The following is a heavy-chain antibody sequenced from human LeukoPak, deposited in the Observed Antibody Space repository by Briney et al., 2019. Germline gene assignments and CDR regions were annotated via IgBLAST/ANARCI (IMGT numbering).Heavy chain of an antibody. Sequence: SETLSLTCTVSGDSIRSYYWSWIRQPAGKGLEWIGRIYTSGNTNYSPSLKSRATMSVDTSKNQFSLKLSSVTAADTAVYYCARESPMYYYDSSGYSRMTVPHAFDIWGQGTMVTVSS. CDR2: IYTSGNT. D-gene: IGHD3-22*01. J-gene: IGHJ3*02. CDR3: ARESPMYYYDSSGYSRMTVPHAFDI. V-gene: IGHV4-4*07. CDR1: GDSIRSYY.